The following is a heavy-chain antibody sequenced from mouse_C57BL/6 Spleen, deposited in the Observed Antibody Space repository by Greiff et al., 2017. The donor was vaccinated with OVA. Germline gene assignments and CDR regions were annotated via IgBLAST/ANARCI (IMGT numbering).Heavy chain of an antibody. CDR3: ARWGVYGSSSWFAY. D-gene: IGHD1-1*01. V-gene: IGHV1-61*01. J-gene: IGHJ3*01. CDR1: GYTFTSYW. CDR2: IYPSDSET. Sequence: QVQLQQPGAELVRPGSSVKLSCKASGYTFTSYWMDWVKQRPGQGLEWIGNIYPSDSETHYNQKFKDKATLTVDKSSSTAYMQLSSLTSEDSAVYYCARWGVYGSSSWFAYWGQGTLVTVSA.